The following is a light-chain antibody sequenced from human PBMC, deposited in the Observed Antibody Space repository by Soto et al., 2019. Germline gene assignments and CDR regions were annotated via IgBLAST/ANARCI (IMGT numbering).Light chain of an antibody. CDR1: HDVSSW. CDR2: GAS. V-gene: IGKV1-12*02. CDR3: QQAGTFPS. Sequence: DIQLTQSPSAVSASVGDRVTITCRATHDVSSWVDWYQQKAGAAPKLLIYGASTLQSGVPSRFSGSGTGTDFTLTITNLEPYDFATYFCQQAGTFPSFGQGTRLEIK. J-gene: IGKJ5*01.